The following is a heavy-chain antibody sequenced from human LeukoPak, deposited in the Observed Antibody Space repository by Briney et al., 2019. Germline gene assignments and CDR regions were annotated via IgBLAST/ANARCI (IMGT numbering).Heavy chain of an antibody. V-gene: IGHV4-34*01. D-gene: IGHD2-2*01. CDR1: GGSFSGYY. CDR2: INHSGST. Sequence: PSETLPLTFAVYGGSFSGYYWSWMRQPPGKGLEWIGEINHSGSTNYTPSLKSRVTISVDTSKNQFSLKLSSVTAADTAVYYCARVSSADYGMDVWGQGTTVTVSS. J-gene: IGHJ6*02. CDR3: ARVSSADYGMDV.